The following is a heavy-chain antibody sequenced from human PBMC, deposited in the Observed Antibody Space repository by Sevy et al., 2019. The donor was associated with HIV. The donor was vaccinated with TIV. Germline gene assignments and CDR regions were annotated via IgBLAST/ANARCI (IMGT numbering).Heavy chain of an antibody. D-gene: IGHD1-1*01. CDR1: GFTFGDYA. Sequence: SLRLSCTTSGFTFGDYAMNWVRQAPGKDLEWVAFLKSKADGGTVDHAASVKGRFTISRDDSKSIAYLQMNDLTTEDTGVYYCTRWKGLRSIFDYWGQGALVTVSS. J-gene: IGHJ4*02. CDR2: LKSKADGGTV. CDR3: TRWKGLRSIFDY. V-gene: IGHV3-49*04.